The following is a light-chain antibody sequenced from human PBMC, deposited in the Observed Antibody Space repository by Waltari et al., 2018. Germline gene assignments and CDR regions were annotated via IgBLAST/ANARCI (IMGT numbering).Light chain of an antibody. J-gene: IGKJ5*01. Sequence: EIVLTQSPATLSLSPGERATLSCRASQSVSTYLAWYQHKPVQAPRLLISDSSNRATGIPARFSGSGSGTDFTLTISSLEPDDFAVYYCQQRTNGPPVTFGQGTRLDLK. CDR3: QQRTNGPPVT. CDR2: DSS. CDR1: QSVSTY. V-gene: IGKV3-11*01.